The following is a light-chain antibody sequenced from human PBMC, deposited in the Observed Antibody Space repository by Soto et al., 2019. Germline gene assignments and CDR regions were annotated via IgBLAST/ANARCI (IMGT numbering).Light chain of an antibody. CDR2: KIS. CDR3: MHGTQWPWT. J-gene: IGKJ1*01. CDR1: QSLVYSDGNTY. Sequence: DVVLTQSPLSLPVTLGQPAFISCTSSQSLVYSDGNTYLAWFRQRPGQCPRRLIPKISDRDSEVPVRFTGSRSGTDFTMQISRVEAEDVEVKYCMHGTQWPWTFGQGTTVDI. V-gene: IGKV2-30*01.